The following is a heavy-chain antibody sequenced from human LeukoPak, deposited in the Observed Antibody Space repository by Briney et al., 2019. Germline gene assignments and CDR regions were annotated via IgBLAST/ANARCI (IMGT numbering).Heavy chain of an antibody. V-gene: IGHV5-51*01. Sequence: GGSLQISCKGSGCSFTSYWIGRVRQLPGKGLEWMGIIYPGDSDTRYSPSFHGQVTISADKSISTAYLQWSSLKASDTAMYYCAIPRNGYNYIFDYGGQGTLVTVSS. CDR2: IYPGDSDT. CDR1: GCSFTSYW. D-gene: IGHD5-24*01. CDR3: AIPRNGYNYIFDY. J-gene: IGHJ4*02.